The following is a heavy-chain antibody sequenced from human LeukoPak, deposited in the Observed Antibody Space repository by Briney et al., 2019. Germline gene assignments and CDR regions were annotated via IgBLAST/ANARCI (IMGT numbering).Heavy chain of an antibody. J-gene: IGHJ4*02. V-gene: IGHV3-7*01. Sequence: PGGSLRLSCAASGFTFSSYWMRWVRQAPGKGLEWVAFIRYDGIKKYYADSVKGRFTISRDNAKNSLYLQMNSLRAEDTAVYYCARDLLYCSGGSCYIFDYWGQGTLVTVSS. CDR3: ARDLLYCSGGSCYIFDY. D-gene: IGHD2-15*01. CDR1: GFTFSSYW. CDR2: IRYDGIKK.